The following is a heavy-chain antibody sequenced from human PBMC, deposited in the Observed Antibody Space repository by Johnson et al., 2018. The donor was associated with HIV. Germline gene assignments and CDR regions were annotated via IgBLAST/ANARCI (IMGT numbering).Heavy chain of an antibody. CDR3: AKDQSDYGDSEDDAYDV. CDR1: GFTVSSNY. J-gene: IGHJ3*01. D-gene: IGHD4-17*01. V-gene: IGHV3-53*01. Sequence: VQLLESGGGVVQPWRSLRLSCAASGFTVSSNYMSWVRQAPGKGLEWVSAIYSGGSTYYTDSVKGRFTVSRDSSKNKLYLQMNSLRAEDTAVYYCAKDQSDYGDSEDDAYDVWGLGTMVTVSS. CDR2: IYSGGST.